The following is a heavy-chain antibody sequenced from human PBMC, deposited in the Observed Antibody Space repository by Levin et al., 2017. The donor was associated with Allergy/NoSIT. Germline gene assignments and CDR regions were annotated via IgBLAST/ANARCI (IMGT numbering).Heavy chain of an antibody. CDR2: IYYSGST. V-gene: IGHV4-59*08. CDR3: ARQEGGDGYYYQMDG. CDR1: GGSISSYY. D-gene: IGHD3-16*01. Sequence: SETLSLTCTVSGGSISSYYWSWIRQPPGKGLEWIGYIYYSGSTNYNPSLKSRVTISVDTSKNQFSLKLSSVTAADTAVYYCARQEGGDGYYYQMDGWGQGTTVTVSS. J-gene: IGHJ6*02.